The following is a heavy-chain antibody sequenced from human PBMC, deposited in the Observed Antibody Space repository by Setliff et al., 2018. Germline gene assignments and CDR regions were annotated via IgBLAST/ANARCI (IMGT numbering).Heavy chain of an antibody. CDR1: GGSISSSY. CDR2: IYTSGST. CDR3: ARFGGSASVARFSPPI. D-gene: IGHD3-10*01. Sequence: SETLSLTCTVSGGSISSSYWSWIRQPPGKGLDWIGYIYTSGSTNYNPSLKSRVTISVDTSKTQFSLNLRFVTAADTAVYYCARFGGSASVARFSPPIWGPGSLVTVSS. V-gene: IGHV4-4*08. J-gene: IGHJ4*02.